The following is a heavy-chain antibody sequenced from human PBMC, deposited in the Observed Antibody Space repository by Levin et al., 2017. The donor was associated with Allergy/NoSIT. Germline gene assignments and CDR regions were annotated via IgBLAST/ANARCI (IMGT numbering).Heavy chain of an antibody. CDR3: ARSDCSGGSCLTVGNYYMDV. V-gene: IGHV1-69*06. CDR1: GGTFSSYA. Sequence: ASVKVSCKASGGTFSSYAISWVRQAPGQGLEWMGGIIPIFGTANYAQKFQGRVTITADKSTSTAYMELSSLRSEDTAVYYCARSDCSGGSCLTVGNYYMDVWGKGTTVTVSS. D-gene: IGHD2-15*01. CDR2: IIPIFGTA. J-gene: IGHJ6*03.